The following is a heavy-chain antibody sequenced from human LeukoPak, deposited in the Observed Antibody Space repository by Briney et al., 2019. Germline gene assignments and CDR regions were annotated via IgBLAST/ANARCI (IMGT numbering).Heavy chain of an antibody. V-gene: IGHV1-2*06. CDR1: GYTFTGYY. D-gene: IGHD3-22*01. CDR3: ARSFRYTYYYDSSGYYSTGY. CDR2: INPNSGGT. Sequence: ASVKVSCKASGYTFTGYYMHWVRRAPGQGLVWMGRINPNSGGTNYAQKFQGRVTMTRDTSISTAYMELSRLRSDDTAVYYCARSFRYTYYYDSSGYYSTGYWGQGTLVTVSS. J-gene: IGHJ4*02.